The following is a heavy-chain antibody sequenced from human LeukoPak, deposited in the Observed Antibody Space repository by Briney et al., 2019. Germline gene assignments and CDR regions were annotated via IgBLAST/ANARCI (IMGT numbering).Heavy chain of an antibody. V-gene: IGHV3-21*01. CDR2: ISSSSSYI. CDR1: GFTFSSYS. CDR3: ARVRSCSSTSCYTPLYYYYYYMDV. D-gene: IGHD2-2*02. Sequence: PGGSPRLSCAASGFTFSSYSMNWVRQAPGKGLEWVSSISSSSSYIYYADSVKGRFTTSRDNAKNSLYLQMNSLRAEDTAVYYCARVRSCSSTSCYTPLYYYYYYMDVWGKGTTVTVS. J-gene: IGHJ6*03.